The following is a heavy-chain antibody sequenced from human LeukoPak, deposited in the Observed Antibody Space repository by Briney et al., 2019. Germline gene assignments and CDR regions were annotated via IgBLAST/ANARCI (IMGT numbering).Heavy chain of an antibody. CDR2: IYTRGST. Sequence: PSQTLSLTCSVSGGSISSGSYYWSWIRQPAGKGGQWIGRIYTRGSTHSNPSLKGRVTISVDTSKNQFSLKLKSVTAADTAVYYCARGVTITTWDPWFDHWGQGTLVTVSS. D-gene: IGHD1-20*01. V-gene: IGHV4-61*02. CDR3: ARGVTITTWDPWFDH. J-gene: IGHJ5*02. CDR1: GGSISSGSYY.